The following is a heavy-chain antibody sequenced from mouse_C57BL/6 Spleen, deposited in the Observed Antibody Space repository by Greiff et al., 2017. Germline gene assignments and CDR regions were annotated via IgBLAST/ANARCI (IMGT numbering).Heavy chain of an antibody. V-gene: IGHV5-17*01. D-gene: IGHD1-1*01. CDR3: ARQGVESLWYFDV. CDR2: ISSGSSTI. CDR1: GFTFSDYG. Sequence: EVKVVESGGGLVKPGGSLKLSCAASGFTFSDYGMHWVRQAPEKGLEWVAYISSGSSTIYYADTVKGRFTISGDNAKNTLFLQMTSLRSEDTAMYYCARQGVESLWYFDVWGTGTTVTVSS. J-gene: IGHJ1*03.